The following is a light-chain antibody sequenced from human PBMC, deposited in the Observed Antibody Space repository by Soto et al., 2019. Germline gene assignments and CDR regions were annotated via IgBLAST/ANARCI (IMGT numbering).Light chain of an antibody. CDR3: QQYGSSPPT. V-gene: IGKV3-20*01. Sequence: ESELRQSPGTMSLSPGERATLSCRASQSVSTNYLAWYQRKPGQAPRLLIYGASSRATGIPDRFSGSGSGTDFTLTITRLEPEDFAVYYCQQYGSSPPTFGQGTKVEIK. J-gene: IGKJ1*01. CDR1: QSVSTNY. CDR2: GAS.